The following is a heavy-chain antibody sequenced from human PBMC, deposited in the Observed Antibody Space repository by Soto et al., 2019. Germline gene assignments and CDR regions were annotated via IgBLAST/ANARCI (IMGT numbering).Heavy chain of an antibody. CDR1: GFTFSSYA. J-gene: IGHJ4*02. D-gene: IGHD1-26*01. CDR2: ISGSGGST. CDR3: AKRIVGATMGSDY. Sequence: LRLSCAASGFTFSSYAMSWVRQAPGKGLEWVSAISGSGGSTYYADSVKGRFTISRDNSKNTLYLQMNSLRAEDTAVYYCAKRIVGATMGSDYWGQGTLVTVSS. V-gene: IGHV3-23*01.